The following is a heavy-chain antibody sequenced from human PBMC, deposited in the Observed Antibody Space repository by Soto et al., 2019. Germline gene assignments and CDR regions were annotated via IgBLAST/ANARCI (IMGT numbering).Heavy chain of an antibody. V-gene: IGHV3-21*01. J-gene: IGHJ4*02. Sequence: GGSLRLSCAASGFTFSSYSMNWVRQAPGKGLEWVSSISSSSTYIYYADSVKGRFTISRDNAKNSLYLQMNSLRAEDTAVYYCARGVVVAATGPLIDYWGQGTLVTVSS. CDR2: ISSSSTYI. D-gene: IGHD2-15*01. CDR3: ARGVVVAATGPLIDY. CDR1: GFTFSSYS.